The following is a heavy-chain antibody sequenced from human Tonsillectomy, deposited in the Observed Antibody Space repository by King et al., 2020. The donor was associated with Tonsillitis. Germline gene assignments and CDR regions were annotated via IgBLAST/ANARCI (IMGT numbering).Heavy chain of an antibody. D-gene: IGHD2-15*01. V-gene: IGHV1-69*01. CDR1: GGTFNSYA. Sequence: QLVQSGAEVKKPGSSVKVSCKASGGTFNSYAFNWVRQAPGQGLEWMGGISPMFGTANYAQKFQDRVTITADESTTTVYMELSSLRSEDMAVYYCARGPIVAATYFDYWGQGTLVTVSS. J-gene: IGHJ4*02. CDR3: ARGPIVAATYFDY. CDR2: ISPMFGTA.